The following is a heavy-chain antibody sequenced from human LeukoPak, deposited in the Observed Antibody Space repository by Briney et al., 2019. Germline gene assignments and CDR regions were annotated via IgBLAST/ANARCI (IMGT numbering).Heavy chain of an antibody. Sequence: SGTLSLTCGVSGGSITSTNYWTWVRQPPGKGLEWIGEVNLQGSTNYNPSLMGRVAISVDMSENHISLQLTSVTAADTAVYYCAREGGPYRPLDYSGHGTLVTVSS. CDR1: GGSITSTNY. V-gene: IGHV4-4*02. J-gene: IGHJ4*01. CDR3: AREGGPYRPLDY. CDR2: VNLQGST.